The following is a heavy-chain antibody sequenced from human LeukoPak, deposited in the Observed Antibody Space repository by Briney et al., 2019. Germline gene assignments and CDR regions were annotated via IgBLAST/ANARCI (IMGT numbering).Heavy chain of an antibody. D-gene: IGHD3-10*01. CDR1: GGSISSGRYY. Sequence: PSQTLSLTCTVSGGSISSGRYYCSWIRQHPGKGLEWIGYIYYSGSTYYNPSLKSRVTISVDTSKNQFSLKLSSVTAADTAVYYCARDVGSRFDPWGQGTLVTVSS. CDR3: ARDVGSRFDP. CDR2: IYYSGST. J-gene: IGHJ5*02. V-gene: IGHV4-31*03.